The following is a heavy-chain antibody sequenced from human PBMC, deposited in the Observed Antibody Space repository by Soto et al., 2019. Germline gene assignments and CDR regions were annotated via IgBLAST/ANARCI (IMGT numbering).Heavy chain of an antibody. CDR3: AKDGSSWPRGYYYGMDV. D-gene: IGHD6-13*01. CDR1: GFTFSSYG. Sequence: GGSLRLSCAASGFTFSSYGMHWVRQAPGKGLEWVAVISYDGSNKYYADSVKGRFTISRDNSKNTLYLQMNSLRAEDTAVYYCAKDGSSWPRGYYYGMDVWGQGTTVTVSS. V-gene: IGHV3-30*18. CDR2: ISYDGSNK. J-gene: IGHJ6*02.